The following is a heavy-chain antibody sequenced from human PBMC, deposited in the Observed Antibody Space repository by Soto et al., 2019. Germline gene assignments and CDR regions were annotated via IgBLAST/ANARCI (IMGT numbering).Heavy chain of an antibody. CDR1: GGSFSGYY. CDR3: ARGSGITFGGVIVIAWFDP. CDR2: NNHSGST. D-gene: IGHD3-16*02. Sequence: SETLSLTCAVYGGSFSGYYWSWIRQPPGKGLEWIGENNHSGSTNYNPSLKSRVTISVDTSKNHFSLKLSSVTAANTAVYYFARGSGITFGGVIVIAWFDPWGQGTLVTVSS. V-gene: IGHV4-34*01. J-gene: IGHJ5*02.